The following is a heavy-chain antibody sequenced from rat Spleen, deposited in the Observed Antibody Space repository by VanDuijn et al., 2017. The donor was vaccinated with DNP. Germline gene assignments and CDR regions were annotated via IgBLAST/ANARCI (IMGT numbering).Heavy chain of an antibody. CDR1: GFTFSTFW. CDR2: ITTSGGNT. Sequence: EVEVVETGGGLVQPGRSLKLSCVASGFTFSTFWMTWIRQVPGKGLEWVASITTSGGNTYYPDSVKGRFTISRDNAKNTLYLQMNSLRSEDTATYFCTTHIGPGYLDYWGRGVMVTVSS. V-gene: IGHV5-31*01. D-gene: IGHD1-4*01. J-gene: IGHJ2*01. CDR3: TTHIGPGYLDY.